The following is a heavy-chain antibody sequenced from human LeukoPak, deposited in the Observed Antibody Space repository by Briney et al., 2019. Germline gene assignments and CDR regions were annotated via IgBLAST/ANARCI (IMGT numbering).Heavy chain of an antibody. Sequence: SVKVSCKASGGTFSSYAISWVRQAPGQGLEWMGGIIPIFGTANYAQKFQGRVTITADKSTSTVYMELSSLRSEDTAVYYCAREGGYSYGFDYWGQGTLVTVSS. CDR3: AREGGYSYGFDY. CDR2: IIPIFGTA. V-gene: IGHV1-69*06. J-gene: IGHJ4*02. D-gene: IGHD5-18*01. CDR1: GGTFSSYA.